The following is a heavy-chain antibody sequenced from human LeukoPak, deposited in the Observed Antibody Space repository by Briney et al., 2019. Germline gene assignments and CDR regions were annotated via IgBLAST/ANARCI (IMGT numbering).Heavy chain of an antibody. J-gene: IGHJ6*03. V-gene: IGHV4-59*01. CDR2: IYYSGST. D-gene: IGHD3-10*01. CDR1: GGSISSYY. CDR3: ARGNYYGSGSMDV. Sequence: SETLSLTCTVSGGSISSYYWNWIRQPPGKGLEWIGYIYYSGSTNYNPSLKSRVTMSVDTSNNQFSLKLSSVTAADTAVYYCARGNYYGSGSMDVWGKGTTVTVSS.